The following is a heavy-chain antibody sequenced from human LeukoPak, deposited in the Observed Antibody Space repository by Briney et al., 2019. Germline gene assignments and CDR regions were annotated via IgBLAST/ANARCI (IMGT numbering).Heavy chain of an antibody. Sequence: ASVKVSRKASGYTFTSYGISWVRQAPGQGLEWMGGIIPIFGTANYAQKFQGRVTITADESTSTAYMELSSLRSEDTAVYYCARDLFHYYDSSGYYFDAFDIWGQGTMVTVSS. CDR2: IIPIFGTA. CDR1: GYTFTSYG. J-gene: IGHJ3*02. V-gene: IGHV1-69*13. D-gene: IGHD3-22*01. CDR3: ARDLFHYYDSSGYYFDAFDI.